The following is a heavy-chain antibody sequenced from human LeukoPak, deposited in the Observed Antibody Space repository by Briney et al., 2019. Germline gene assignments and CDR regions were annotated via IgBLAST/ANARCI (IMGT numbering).Heavy chain of an antibody. Sequence: ASVKVSCTASGYTFTGYYMHWVRQAPGQGLEWMGWINPNSGGTNYAQKFQGRVTMTRDTSISTAYMELSRLRSDDTAVYYCASGKDGYSSSRTPRGDAFDIWGQGTMVTVSS. J-gene: IGHJ3*02. CDR1: GYTFTGYY. V-gene: IGHV1-2*02. CDR2: INPNSGGT. D-gene: IGHD6-13*01. CDR3: ASGKDGYSSSRTPRGDAFDI.